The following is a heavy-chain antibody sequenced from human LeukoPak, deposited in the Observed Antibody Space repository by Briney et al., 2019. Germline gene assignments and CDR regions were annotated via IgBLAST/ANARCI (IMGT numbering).Heavy chain of an antibody. V-gene: IGHV3-30*18. D-gene: IGHD3-3*01. CDR2: ISYDGTNK. CDR1: GLTFSNYD. Sequence: GGSLRLSCAASGLTFSNYDMHWVRQAPGKGLEWVAVISYDGTNKYYADSVKGRFTISRDNSKSTLYLQMNSLRAEDTAVYYCAKENDFVYGGKGTRVTVS. CDR3: AKENDFVY. J-gene: IGHJ4*02.